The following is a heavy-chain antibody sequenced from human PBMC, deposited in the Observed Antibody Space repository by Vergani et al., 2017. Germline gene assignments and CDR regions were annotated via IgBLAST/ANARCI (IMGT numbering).Heavy chain of an antibody. D-gene: IGHD5-18*01. CDR2: ISSNGSAL. V-gene: IGHV3-11*01. J-gene: IGHJ6*03. Sequence: QLQLAESGGGLVKPGGSLRLSCEASGFTFSHYYMSWVRQAPGKGLEWISYISSNGSALYYADSVKGRFTISRDNAKNILFLQMTSLRADDTATYFCARDGGYRFGRYLLYYYINVWGKGTTVTVSS. CDR1: GFTFSHYY. CDR3: ARDGGYRFGRYLLYYYINV.